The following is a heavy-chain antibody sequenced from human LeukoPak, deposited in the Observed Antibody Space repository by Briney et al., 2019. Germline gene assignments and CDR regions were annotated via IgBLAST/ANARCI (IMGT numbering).Heavy chain of an antibody. CDR2: IRYDGSNK. CDR3: AKGRIAARSGRSDY. CDR1: GFTFSSYG. Sequence: PGGSLRLSCAASGFTFSSYGMHWVRQAPGKGLEWVAFIRYDGSNKYYADSVKGRFTISRDNSKNTLYLQMNSLRAEDTAVYYCAKGRIAARSGRSDYWGQGTLVTVSS. J-gene: IGHJ4*02. V-gene: IGHV3-30*02. D-gene: IGHD6-6*01.